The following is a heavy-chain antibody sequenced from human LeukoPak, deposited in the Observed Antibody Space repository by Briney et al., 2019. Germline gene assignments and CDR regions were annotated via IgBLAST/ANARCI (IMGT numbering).Heavy chain of an antibody. D-gene: IGHD2-8*01. Sequence: ASVKLSFKASGYTFTVYFMHWVRQAPGQGGEWMGWINPNSGGTNYAQKFQGMVTMTRDKSINTAYMELSSLKSDDTALYYCARTNGAYGSTVLGYWGQGTLVTVSS. CDR2: INPNSGGT. CDR3: ARTNGAYGSTVLGY. V-gene: IGHV1-2*02. CDR1: GYTFTVYF. J-gene: IGHJ4*02.